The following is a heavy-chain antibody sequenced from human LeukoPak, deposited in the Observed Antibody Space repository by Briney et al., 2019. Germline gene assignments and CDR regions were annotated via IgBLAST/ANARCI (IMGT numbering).Heavy chain of an antibody. Sequence: SETLSLTCTVSGGSISSYYWSWIRQPPGKGLEWIGYIYYSGSTNYNPSLKSRVTISVDTSKNQFSLKLSSVTAADTAVYYCARDGYYGSGSHTAYFDYWGQGTLVTVSS. CDR1: GGSISSYY. CDR2: IYYSGST. V-gene: IGHV4-59*01. D-gene: IGHD3-10*01. CDR3: ARDGYYGSGSHTAYFDY. J-gene: IGHJ4*02.